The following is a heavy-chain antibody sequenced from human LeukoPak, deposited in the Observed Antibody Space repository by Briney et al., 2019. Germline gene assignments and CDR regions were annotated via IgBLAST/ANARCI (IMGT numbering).Heavy chain of an antibody. CDR1: GYTFTSYD. CDR3: AREGLVTFGGVIVIVDAFDI. Sequence: ASVKVSFKASGYTFTSYDINWVRQATGQGLEWMGWMNPNSGNTGYAQKFQGRVTMTRNTSISTAYMELSSLRSEDTAVYYCAREGLVTFGGVIVIVDAFDIWGQGTMVTVSS. V-gene: IGHV1-8*01. D-gene: IGHD3-16*02. J-gene: IGHJ3*02. CDR2: MNPNSGNT.